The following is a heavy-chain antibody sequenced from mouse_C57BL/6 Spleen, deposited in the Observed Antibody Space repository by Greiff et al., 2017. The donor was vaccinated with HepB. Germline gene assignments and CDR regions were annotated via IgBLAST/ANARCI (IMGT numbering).Heavy chain of an antibody. CDR2: INPGSGGT. Sequence: QVQLKESGAELVRPGTSVKVSCKASGYAFTNYLIEWVKQRPGQGLEWIGVINPGSGGTNYNEKFKGKATLTADKSSSTAYMQLSSLTSEDSAVYFCARRDYGSSFDYWGQGTTLTVSS. D-gene: IGHD1-1*01. CDR3: ARRDYGSSFDY. CDR1: GYAFTNYL. J-gene: IGHJ2*01. V-gene: IGHV1-54*01.